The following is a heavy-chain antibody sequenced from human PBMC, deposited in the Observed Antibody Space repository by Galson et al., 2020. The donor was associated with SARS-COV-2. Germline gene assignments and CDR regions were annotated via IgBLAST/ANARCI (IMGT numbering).Heavy chain of an antibody. D-gene: IGHD6-13*01. Sequence: ASETLSLTCSVSGDSISSSGYSWAWIRQPPGKGLEWIASISYSGTTYYNPSLKSRVTISVDTSKNQFSLKLRSVTAADSAVYFCARDHQTGRSSRKISSWGQGTLVTVSS. CDR2: ISYSGTT. CDR1: GDSISSSGYS. CDR3: ARDHQTGRSSRKISS. J-gene: IGHJ5*02. V-gene: IGHV4-39*07.